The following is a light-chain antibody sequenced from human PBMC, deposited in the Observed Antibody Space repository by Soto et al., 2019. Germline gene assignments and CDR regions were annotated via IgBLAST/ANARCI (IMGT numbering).Light chain of an antibody. CDR3: QQYSGYSRT. CDR1: QSISSW. V-gene: IGKV1-5*03. CDR2: KTS. J-gene: IGKJ1*01. Sequence: DIQMTQSPSTLSASVGDRVTITCRASQSISSWLAWYQQKPGKAPRLLIYKTSSLHSGVPSRFSGSGSGTEFTLTISSLQPGDFATYYCQQYSGYSRTFGQGTKVDIK.